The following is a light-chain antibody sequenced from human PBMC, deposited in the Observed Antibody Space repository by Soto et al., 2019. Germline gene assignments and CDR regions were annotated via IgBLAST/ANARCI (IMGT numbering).Light chain of an antibody. V-gene: IGLV1-44*01. J-gene: IGLJ3*02. CDR2: SNN. CDR3: AAWNDSLNGGV. Sequence: QSVLTQPPSASGTPWQRVTLSCTGSNSNIGRNTVNWYQPLPGTAPKLLIHSNNQRPSGVPDRFSGSKSGTSASLAIIGLQSEDEGDYFCAAWNDSLNGGVFGGGTKLTVL. CDR1: NSNIGRNT.